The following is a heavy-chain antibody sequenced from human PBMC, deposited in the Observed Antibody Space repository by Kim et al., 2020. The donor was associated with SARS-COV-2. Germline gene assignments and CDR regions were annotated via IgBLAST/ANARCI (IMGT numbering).Heavy chain of an antibody. CDR2: ISSSSSYI. V-gene: IGHV3-21*01. J-gene: IGHJ6*02. CDR1: GFTFSSYS. Sequence: GGSLRLSCAASGFTFSSYSMNWVRQAPGKGLEWVSSISSSSSYIYYADSVKGRFTISRDNAKNSLYLQMNSLRDEDTAVYYCARDIPSGSPPMMYYYYYGMDVWGQGTTVTVSS. D-gene: IGHD3-10*01. CDR3: ARDIPSGSPPMMYYYYYGMDV.